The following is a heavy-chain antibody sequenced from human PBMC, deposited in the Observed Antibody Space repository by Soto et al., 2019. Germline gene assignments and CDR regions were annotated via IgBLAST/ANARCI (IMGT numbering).Heavy chain of an antibody. V-gene: IGHV5-51*01. Sequence: LGESLKISCKGSGYNFATYWIGWVRQMPGKGLEWMGIIYPHGSDTRYSPSFQGQVTISADKSISTAYLQWSSLKASDTAIYYCARRLDNTLDFWGQGTMVTVYS. CDR1: GYNFATYW. J-gene: IGHJ4*02. D-gene: IGHD1-20*01. CDR2: IYPHGSDT. CDR3: ARRLDNTLDF.